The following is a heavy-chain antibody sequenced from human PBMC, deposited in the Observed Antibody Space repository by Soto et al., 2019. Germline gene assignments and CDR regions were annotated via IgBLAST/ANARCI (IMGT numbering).Heavy chain of an antibody. CDR1: GGTFSNYA. CDR2: IIPIDATV. D-gene: IGHD3-10*01. V-gene: IGHV1-69*12. Sequence: QVQLVQSGAEVKKPGSSVNVSCKASGGTFSNYALISWVRQAPGQGLEWMGGIIPIDATVNYAQKFQGRITITADESTTTAYMDLGSLRSEDTAVYYCARDLLGFGYTYGDVWGQGTTVTVSS. J-gene: IGHJ6*01. CDR3: ARDLLGFGYTYGDV.